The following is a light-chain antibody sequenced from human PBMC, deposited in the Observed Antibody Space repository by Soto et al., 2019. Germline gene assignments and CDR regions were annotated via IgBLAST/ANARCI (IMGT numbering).Light chain of an antibody. CDR2: LNSDGSH. V-gene: IGLV4-69*01. CDR3: QTGGTGIL. CDR1: SGHSNYA. J-gene: IGLJ2*01. Sequence: QPVLTQSPSASPSLGASVKLTCTLSSGHSNYAIAWHQQQPERGPRYLLKLNSDGSHSRGDGIPDRFSGSSSGAERYLTISSLQSEDEADYYCQTGGTGILFGGGTKVTVL.